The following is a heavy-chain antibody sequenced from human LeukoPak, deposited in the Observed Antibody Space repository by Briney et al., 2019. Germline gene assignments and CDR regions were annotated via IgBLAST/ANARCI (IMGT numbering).Heavy chain of an antibody. Sequence: GASVKVSCKASGYTFTSYAISWVRQAPGQGLEWMGGIIPIFGTANYAQKFQGRVTITTDESTSTAYMELSSLRSEDTAVYYCARGLYYYGSGSYRFGFDYWGQGTLVTVSS. J-gene: IGHJ4*02. CDR1: GYTFTSYA. CDR2: IIPIFGTA. D-gene: IGHD3-10*01. V-gene: IGHV1-69*05. CDR3: ARGLYYYGSGSYRFGFDY.